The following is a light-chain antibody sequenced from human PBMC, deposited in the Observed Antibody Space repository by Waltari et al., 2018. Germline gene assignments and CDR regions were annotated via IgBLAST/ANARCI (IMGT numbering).Light chain of an antibody. J-gene: IGKJ4*01. Sequence: EIVLTQSPATLSLSPGESATLSCRATQSVSSYLAWYQQRPGQAPRLLIYDATIRATGIPARFTGSGPETDFTLTISSLEPEDFAVYYCQQRSKWPLTFGGGTKVEIK. V-gene: IGKV3-11*01. CDR1: QSVSSY. CDR2: DAT. CDR3: QQRSKWPLT.